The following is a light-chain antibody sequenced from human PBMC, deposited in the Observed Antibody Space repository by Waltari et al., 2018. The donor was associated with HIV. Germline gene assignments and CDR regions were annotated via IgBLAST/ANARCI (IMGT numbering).Light chain of an antibody. Sequence: VLTQSTGTLSVSPGERATLSCRASQRIDTTSLSWYQQKPGQAPRLVIYGASTRASGIPPRFSGSGSGTDFTLTISSLQPEDFASYYCLQDYNLPGAFGQGTRVEIK. CDR3: LQDYNLPGA. CDR1: QRIDTTS. V-gene: IGKV3D-7*01. J-gene: IGKJ1*01. CDR2: GAS.